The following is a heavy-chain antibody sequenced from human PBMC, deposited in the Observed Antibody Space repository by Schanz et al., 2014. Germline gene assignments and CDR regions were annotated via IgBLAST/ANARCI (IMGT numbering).Heavy chain of an antibody. D-gene: IGHD3-16*02. CDR3: ARGGGPSHYDHVWGNFRYTHFDY. V-gene: IGHV4-30-2*01. Sequence: QLQLQESGSGLVKPSQTLSLTCAVSGGSISSGTYSWSWIRQPPGKGLEWIGYIYHTGTTYYSPSLRSRLTISKNRSKNHFFLTHNSLTAADTAVYYCARGGGPSHYDHVWGNFRYTHFDYWGQGTLVTVSS. CDR2: IYHTGTT. CDR1: GGSISSGTYS. J-gene: IGHJ4*02.